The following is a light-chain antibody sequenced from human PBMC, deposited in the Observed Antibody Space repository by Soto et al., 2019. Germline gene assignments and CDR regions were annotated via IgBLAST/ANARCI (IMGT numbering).Light chain of an antibody. V-gene: IGLV2-14*01. Sequence: QSVLTQPASVSGSPGQSITISCTGTSSDVGGYNYVSWYQQHPGKAPKLMIYEVSNRPSGVSNRFSGSKSGNTASLTISGLQAEDEGDYYCCSYAGSYTFVFGTGTKVTVL. J-gene: IGLJ1*01. CDR2: EVS. CDR3: CSYAGSYTFV. CDR1: SSDVGGYNY.